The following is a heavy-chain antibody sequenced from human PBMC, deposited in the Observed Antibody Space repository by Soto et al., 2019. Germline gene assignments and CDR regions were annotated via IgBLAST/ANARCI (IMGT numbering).Heavy chain of an antibody. D-gene: IGHD3-16*02. V-gene: IGHV3-21*01. CDR1: GFTFTAFT. Sequence: SLRLSCAASGFTFTAFTMNWVRQAPGKGLEWVSSITSSGSYIFYANSVKGRFTISRDSAKNSLFLQMNSLRAEDTAVYYCAKQKLRLGESAFFDPGGQGTLVTVSS. J-gene: IGHJ5*02. CDR2: ITSSGSYI. CDR3: AKQKLRLGESAFFDP.